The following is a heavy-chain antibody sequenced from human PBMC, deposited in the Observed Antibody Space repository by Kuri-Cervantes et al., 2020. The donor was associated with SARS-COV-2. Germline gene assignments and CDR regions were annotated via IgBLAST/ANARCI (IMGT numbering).Heavy chain of an antibody. CDR1: GGSISSYY. CDR2: ILYSGRT. D-gene: IGHD1/OR15-1a*01. Sequence: SETLSLTCTVSGGSISSYYWSWIRQPPGKGLDWIGSILYSGRTDSNPSLESRVTMSIDTSKNQFSLNLTSVTAADTAVYYCVRQNWDIDSWGQGTLVTVSS. V-gene: IGHV4-59*08. CDR3: VRQNWDIDS. J-gene: IGHJ4*02.